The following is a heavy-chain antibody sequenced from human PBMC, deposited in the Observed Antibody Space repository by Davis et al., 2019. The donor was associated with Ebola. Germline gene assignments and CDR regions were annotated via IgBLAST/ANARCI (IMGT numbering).Heavy chain of an antibody. Sequence: AASVKVSCKTSGYTFTSYNINWVRQAPGQGLEWMGWMHPNSPNTGYAQKFQGRVTMTRDTSIRTAYMELSGLTSEDTAVYYCARAQFPTTSDHWGQGTLVTVSS. CDR2: MHPNSPNT. CDR1: GYTFTSYN. D-gene: IGHD1-1*01. CDR3: ARAQFPTTSDH. J-gene: IGHJ4*02. V-gene: IGHV1-8*01.